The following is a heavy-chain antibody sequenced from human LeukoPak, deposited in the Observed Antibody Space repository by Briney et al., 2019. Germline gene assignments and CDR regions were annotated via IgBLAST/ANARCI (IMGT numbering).Heavy chain of an antibody. D-gene: IGHD6-13*01. J-gene: IGHJ5*02. CDR1: GYTFTGYY. V-gene: IGHV1-2*02. CDR3: ARAVAAAAGRGNWFDP. CDR2: INPNSGGT. Sequence: ASVKVSCKASGYTFTGYYMHWVRQAPGQGLEWMGWINPNSGGTNYAQKFQGRVTMTRDTSISTAYMELSRLRSDDTAVYYCARAVAAAAGRGNWFDPWGQGTLVTVSS.